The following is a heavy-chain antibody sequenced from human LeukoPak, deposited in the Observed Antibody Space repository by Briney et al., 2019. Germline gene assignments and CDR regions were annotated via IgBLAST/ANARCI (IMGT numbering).Heavy chain of an antibody. CDR2: IDPNSGVT. V-gene: IGHV1-2*02. CDR3: ARELGINAFDV. J-gene: IGHJ3*01. Sequence: VASVKVSCKASGYTLTNNHLYWVRQAPGQGLEWMGWIDPNSGVTNFAQNFQGRLTMTTDTSINTAYMELSRLTSDDTTVYYCARELGINAFDVWGQGTLVTVPS. D-gene: IGHD1-26*01. CDR1: GYTLTNNH.